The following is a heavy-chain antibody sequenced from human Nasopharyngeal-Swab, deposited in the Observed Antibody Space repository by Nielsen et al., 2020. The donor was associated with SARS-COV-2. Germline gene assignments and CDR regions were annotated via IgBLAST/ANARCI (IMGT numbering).Heavy chain of an antibody. J-gene: IGHJ5*02. CDR1: GHTFTSYY. CDR2: FDPEDGET. D-gene: IGHD1-26*01. Sequence: ASVKVSCKASGHTFTSYYMHWVRQAPGKGLEWMGGFDPEDGETIYAQKFQGRVTMTEDTSTDTAYMELSSLRSEDTAVYYCATGSGSYLDNWFDPWGQGTLVTVSS. V-gene: IGHV1-24*01. CDR3: ATGSGSYLDNWFDP.